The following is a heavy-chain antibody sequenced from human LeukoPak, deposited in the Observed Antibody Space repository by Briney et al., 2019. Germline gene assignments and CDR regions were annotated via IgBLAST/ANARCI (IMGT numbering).Heavy chain of an antibody. V-gene: IGHV4-34*01. CDR3: ARGGWNKFDY. CDR1: GGSFSDSY. CDR2: INHGGST. J-gene: IGHJ4*02. Sequence: SETLSLTCAVYGGSFSDSYWSWIRQPPGKGLEWIGEINHGGSTKFNPSLKSRVTISLDTSRNQFSLKLSSVTAADTAVYYCARGGWNKFDYWGQGTLVTVSS. D-gene: IGHD1-1*01.